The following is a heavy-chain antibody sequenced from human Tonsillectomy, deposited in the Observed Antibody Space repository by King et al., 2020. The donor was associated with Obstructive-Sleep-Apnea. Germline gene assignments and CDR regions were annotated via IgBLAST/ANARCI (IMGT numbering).Heavy chain of an antibody. V-gene: IGHV2-26*01. Sequence: TLKESGPVLVKPPETLTLTCTVSGFSLSNARMGVSWIRQPPGKALEWLAHIFSNDEKSYSTSLKSRLTISKDTSKSQVVLTMTNMDPVDTATYYCARILHWSGYYQPYYFDYWGQGTLVTVSS. CDR3: ARILHWSGYYQPYYFDY. CDR2: IFSNDEK. D-gene: IGHD3-3*01. J-gene: IGHJ4*02. CDR1: GFSLSNARMG.